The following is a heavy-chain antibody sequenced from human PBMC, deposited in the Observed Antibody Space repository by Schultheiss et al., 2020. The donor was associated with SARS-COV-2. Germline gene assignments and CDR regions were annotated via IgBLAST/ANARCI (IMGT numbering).Heavy chain of an antibody. D-gene: IGHD3-3*01. J-gene: IGHJ4*02. V-gene: IGHV3-23*01. CDR2: ISGSGGST. CDR3: ARDYDFWSGYLDY. CDR1: GFTFSSYA. Sequence: GGSLRLSCAASGFTFSSYAMSWVRQAPGKGLEWVSAISGSGGSTYYADSVKGRFTISRDNSKNTLYLQMNSLRAEDTAVYYCARDYDFWSGYLDYWGQGTLVTVSS.